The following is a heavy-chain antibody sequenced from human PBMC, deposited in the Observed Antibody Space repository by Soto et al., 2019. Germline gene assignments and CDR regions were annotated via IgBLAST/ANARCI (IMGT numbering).Heavy chain of an antibody. Sequence: QVQLVESGGGVVQPGRSLRLSCAASGFTFSSYGMHWVRQAPGKGLEWVAVISYDGSNKYYADSVKGRFTISRDNSKNTLYLQMNSLRAEDTAVYYCAKGGRIQLWLMRHDYWGQGTLVTVSS. CDR1: GFTFSSYG. CDR3: AKGGRIQLWLMRHDY. CDR2: ISYDGSNK. J-gene: IGHJ4*02. V-gene: IGHV3-30*18. D-gene: IGHD5-18*01.